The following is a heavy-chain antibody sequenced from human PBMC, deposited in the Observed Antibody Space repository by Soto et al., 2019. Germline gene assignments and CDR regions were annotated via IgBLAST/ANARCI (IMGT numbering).Heavy chain of an antibody. CDR1: GFTLSSYS. Sequence: VGSLRLSCVAFGFTLSSYSINWVGQAPGKGLEWVSSISTISNYIYYADSVKGRFTISRDNAKNSLYLQMNSLRAEDTAVYYCARFHPESLLAEYCFDFWGQGTQVTVSS. D-gene: IGHD3-3*02. CDR3: ARFHPESLLAEYCFDF. J-gene: IGHJ4*02. V-gene: IGHV3-21*01. CDR2: ISTISNYI.